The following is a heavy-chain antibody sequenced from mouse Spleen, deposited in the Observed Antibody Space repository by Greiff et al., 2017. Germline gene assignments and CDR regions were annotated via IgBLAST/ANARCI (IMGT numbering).Heavy chain of an antibody. Sequence: QVQLQESGAELARPGASVKMSCKASGYTFTSYRMHWVKQRPGQGLEWIGDINPCSGYTKYNQKFKDKATLTADKSSSTAYMQLSSLTSEDSAVDHCARDESSPQQFDYWGQGTPLTVS. CDR2: INPCSGYT. CDR3: ARDESSPQQFDY. J-gene: IGHJ2*01. D-gene: IGHD1-1*01. V-gene: IGHV1-4*01. CDR1: GYTFTSYR.